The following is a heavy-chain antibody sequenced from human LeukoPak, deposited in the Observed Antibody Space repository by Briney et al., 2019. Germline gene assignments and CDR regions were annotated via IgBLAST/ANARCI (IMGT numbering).Heavy chain of an antibody. CDR3: ARHRGSWHYFDY. J-gene: IGHJ4*02. V-gene: IGHV4-59*08. D-gene: IGHD6-13*01. CDR2: IYHSGST. CDR1: GGSISSYY. Sequence: PSETLSLTCTVSGGSISSYYWSWIRQPPGKGLEWIGYIYHSGSTNYNPSLKSRVTISVDTSKNQFSLKLSSVTAADTAVYYCARHRGSWHYFDYWGQGTLVTVSS.